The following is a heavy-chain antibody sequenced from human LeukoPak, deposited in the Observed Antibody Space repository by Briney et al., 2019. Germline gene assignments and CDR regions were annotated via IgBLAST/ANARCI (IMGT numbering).Heavy chain of an antibody. CDR1: GFTFSSYA. CDR2: ISGSGGST. CDR3: TTDLPPAALYYFDY. Sequence: AGGSLRLSCAASGFTFSSYAMSWVRQAPGKGLEWVSAISGSGGSTYYADSVKGRFTISRDNSKNTLYLQMNSLRAEDTAVYYCTTDLPPAALYYFDYWGQGTLVTVSS. J-gene: IGHJ4*02. V-gene: IGHV3-23*01. D-gene: IGHD2-2*01.